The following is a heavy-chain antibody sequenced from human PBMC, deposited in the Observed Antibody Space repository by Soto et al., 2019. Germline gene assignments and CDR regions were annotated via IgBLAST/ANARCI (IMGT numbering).Heavy chain of an antibody. Sequence: GGSLRLSCAASGFTFDDYTMHWVRQAPGKGLEWVSLISWDGGSTYYADSVKGRFTISRDNSKNSLYLQMNSLRTEDTALYYCAKALPLSDSSGYPIDYWGQGTLVTVSS. J-gene: IGHJ4*02. V-gene: IGHV3-43*01. D-gene: IGHD3-22*01. CDR1: GFTFDDYT. CDR3: AKALPLSDSSGYPIDY. CDR2: ISWDGGST.